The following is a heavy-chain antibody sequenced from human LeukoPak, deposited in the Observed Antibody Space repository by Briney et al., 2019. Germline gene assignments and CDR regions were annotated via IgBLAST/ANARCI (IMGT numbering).Heavy chain of an antibody. CDR2: INPSGGTT. CDR3: AREPIFGVVREYYFDY. CDR1: GYTFTRHH. Sequence: ASVTVSCKTSGYTFTRHHIHWVRQAPGQGLEWMGVINPSGGTTTYAQNFQGIVTMTRDTSTITVYMELSSLRSDDTAVYYCAREPIFGVVREYYFDYWGQGTLVTVS. V-gene: IGHV1-46*01. D-gene: IGHD3-3*01. J-gene: IGHJ4*02.